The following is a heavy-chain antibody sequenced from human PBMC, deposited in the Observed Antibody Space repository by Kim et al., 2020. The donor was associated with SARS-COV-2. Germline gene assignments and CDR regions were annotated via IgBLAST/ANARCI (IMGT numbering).Heavy chain of an antibody. V-gene: IGHV5-51*01. CDR2: IYPGDSDT. Sequence: GESLKISCKGSGYSFTSYWIGWVRQMPGKGLEWMGIIYPGDSDTRYSPSFQGQVTISADKSISTAYLQWSSLKASDTAMYYCARQVGYCGSDCYWNYFDYWGQGTLVTVSS. CDR3: ARQVGYCGSDCYWNYFDY. D-gene: IGHD2-21*02. CDR1: GYSFTSYW. J-gene: IGHJ4*02.